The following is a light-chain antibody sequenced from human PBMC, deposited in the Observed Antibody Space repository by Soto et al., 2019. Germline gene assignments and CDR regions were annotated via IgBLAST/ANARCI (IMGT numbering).Light chain of an antibody. V-gene: IGLV2-14*01. CDR3: SSYTSSSTLVV. CDR2: DVS. Sequence: QPASVSGSPGQSITISCTGTSSDVGGYNYVSWCQQHPGKAPKLMIYDVSNRPSGVSNRFSGSKSGNTASLTISGLQAEDEADYYCSSYTSSSTLVVFGTGTKVTVL. J-gene: IGLJ1*01. CDR1: SSDVGGYNY.